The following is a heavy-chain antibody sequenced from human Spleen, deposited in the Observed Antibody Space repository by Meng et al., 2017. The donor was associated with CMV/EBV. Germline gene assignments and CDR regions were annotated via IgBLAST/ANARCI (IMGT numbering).Heavy chain of an antibody. CDR2: ISWDGGST. Sequence: GGSLRLSCAASGFTFDDYAMHWVRQAPGKGLEWVSLISWDGGSTYYADSVKGRFTISRDNSKNSLYLQMNSLRAEDTALYFCAKVDSSGYYDYYYGMDVWGQGTTVTVSS. J-gene: IGHJ6*02. CDR3: AKVDSSGYYDYYYGMDV. D-gene: IGHD3-22*01. V-gene: IGHV3-43D*03. CDR1: GFTFDDYA.